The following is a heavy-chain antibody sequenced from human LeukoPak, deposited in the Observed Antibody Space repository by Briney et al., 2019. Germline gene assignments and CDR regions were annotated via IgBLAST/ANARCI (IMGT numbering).Heavy chain of an antibody. CDR2: IYYSGST. CDR1: GGSISSYY. D-gene: IGHD3-22*01. J-gene: IGHJ4*02. V-gene: IGHV4-59*01. Sequence: SETLSLTCTVSGGSISSYYWSWIRQPPGKGLEWIGYIYYSGSTNYNPSLKSRVTISVDTSKNQFSLKLSSVTAADTAVYYCARSQFTPHYYDSSGYAPYFDYWGQGTLVTVSS. CDR3: ARSQFTPHYYDSSGYAPYFDY.